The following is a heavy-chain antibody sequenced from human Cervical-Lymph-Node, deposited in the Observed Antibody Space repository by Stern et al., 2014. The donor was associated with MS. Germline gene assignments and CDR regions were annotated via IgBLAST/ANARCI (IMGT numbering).Heavy chain of an antibody. CDR3: AGDFTTVTAFGMDV. V-gene: IGHV1-69*01. J-gene: IGHJ6*02. D-gene: IGHD4-17*01. CDR1: GGTFRSDG. CDR2: TIPILGTA. Sequence: QLVQSGAEVKKPGSSVTVSCKASGGTFRSDGITWVRQAPGQGLEWMGGTIPILGTAKYAQKFQGRVTITADESTRTSYMELSSLTSEDTAVYYCAGDFTTVTAFGMDVWGQGTTVIVSS.